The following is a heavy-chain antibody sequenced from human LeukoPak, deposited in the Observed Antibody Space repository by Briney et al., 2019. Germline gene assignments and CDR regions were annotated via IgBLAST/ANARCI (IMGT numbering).Heavy chain of an antibody. Sequence: GGSLRLSCAASGFSFSLYGMHWVRQTPGKGLEWVAFIRDDGSNEYYADSVKGRFTISRDNSKNTLYLQMNSLRAEDTAVYYCARELAAAGWIYFDYWGQGTLVTVSS. CDR3: ARELAAAGWIYFDY. V-gene: IGHV3-30*02. CDR2: IRDDGSNE. CDR1: GFSFSLYG. D-gene: IGHD6-13*01. J-gene: IGHJ4*02.